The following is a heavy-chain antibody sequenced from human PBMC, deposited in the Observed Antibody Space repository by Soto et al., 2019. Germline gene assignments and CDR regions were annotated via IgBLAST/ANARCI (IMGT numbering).Heavy chain of an antibody. CDR3: AKPGSSFEWPPVFP. CDR2: IKSDGTTA. J-gene: IGHJ5*02. D-gene: IGHD3-3*01. V-gene: IGHV3-30-3*02. Sequence: QVKLVESGGGVVQPGRSRRLSCVTSGFTFRSYVMHWVRKSPDKGLEWVAVIKSDGTTADYIESVKGRFLISRDNSKKTVYLQMNNLRPEFTVIYYFAKPGSSFEWPPVFPWGQGILVSVSS. CDR1: GFTFRSYV.